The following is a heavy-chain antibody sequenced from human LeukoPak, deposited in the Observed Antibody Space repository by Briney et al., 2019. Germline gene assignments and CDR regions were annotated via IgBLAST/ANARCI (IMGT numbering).Heavy chain of an antibody. CDR3: ARPGRTYYDSSGFGGYYGMDV. Sequence: ASVKVSCKASGYTFSDYYIHWVRRAPGQGLEWMGWINPDSGGTKSAQNFQGRVTMTRDTSISTAYMELSRLRSDDTAVYYCARPGRTYYDSSGFGGYYGMDVWGQGTTVTVSS. CDR2: INPDSGGT. CDR1: GYTFSDYY. J-gene: IGHJ6*02. V-gene: IGHV1-2*02. D-gene: IGHD3-22*01.